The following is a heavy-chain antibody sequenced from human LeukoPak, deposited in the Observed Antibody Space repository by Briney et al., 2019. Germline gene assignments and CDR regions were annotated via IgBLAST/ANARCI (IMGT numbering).Heavy chain of an antibody. CDR3: ARATASEGRP. CDR1: GFPFSTHS. Sequence: GGSLRLSCAASGFPFSTHSLNWVRQAPGKGLEWVSSISAGGDFVYYGDSVKGRFTMSRDNAKNSLYLQMNSLRAEDTAVYYCARATASEGRPWGQGTLVTVSS. CDR2: ISAGGDFV. J-gene: IGHJ5*02. D-gene: IGHD1-14*01. V-gene: IGHV3-21*01.